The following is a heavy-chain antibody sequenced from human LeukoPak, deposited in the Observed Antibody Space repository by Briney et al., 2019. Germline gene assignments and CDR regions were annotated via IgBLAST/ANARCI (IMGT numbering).Heavy chain of an antibody. V-gene: IGHV1-2*02. CDR3: ARGTTVAYFQH. CDR2: INPNSGGT. J-gene: IGHJ1*01. CDR1: GYTFTDYF. D-gene: IGHD4-23*01. Sequence: ASVKVSCKASGYTFTDYFLHWVRRAPGQEFELMGWINPNSGGTNYAQKFQGRVTMTRDTSISTAYMELSRLRSDDTAVYYCARGTTVAYFQHWGQGTLVTVSS.